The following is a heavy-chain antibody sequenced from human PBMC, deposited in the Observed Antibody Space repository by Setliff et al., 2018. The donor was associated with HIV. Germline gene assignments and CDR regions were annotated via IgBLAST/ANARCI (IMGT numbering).Heavy chain of an antibody. Sequence: ASVKVSCKASGPTFTNVDIHWLRRATGQGLEWMGWMNPNTGVAGYALKFQARVTMTRDTSISTADMELSSLTSEDTAVYYCARGKGVGGVVITGGLDVWGKGTTVTVSS. J-gene: IGHJ6*04. CDR2: MNPNTGVA. D-gene: IGHD3-10*01. CDR3: ARGKGVGGVVITGGLDV. V-gene: IGHV1-8*01. CDR1: GPTFTNVD.